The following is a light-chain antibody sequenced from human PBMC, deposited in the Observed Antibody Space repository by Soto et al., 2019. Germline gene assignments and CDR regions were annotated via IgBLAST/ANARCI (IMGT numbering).Light chain of an antibody. V-gene: IGKV3-15*01. CDR3: QQSFRSPIT. J-gene: IGKJ5*01. CDR2: GAS. CDR1: QSVATN. Sequence: DIVMTQSPLSLPVTPGEPATLSCRASQSVATNLAWYQQKPGQPPRLLIYGASTRATGIPARFSGSGSGTEFTLTIRSLQPEDFATYYCQQSFRSPITFGQGTRLEIK.